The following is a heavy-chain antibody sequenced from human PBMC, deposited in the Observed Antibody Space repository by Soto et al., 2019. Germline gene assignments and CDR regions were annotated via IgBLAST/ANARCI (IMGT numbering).Heavy chain of an antibody. Sequence: ASVKVSCKASGYTFTSYDIIWVRQATGQGLEWMGWMNPSTCNTDSAEKFQGRLTMTRNTSISTVYMELSSLSFEDTAVYYCARGRIIVAGGFDPWGQGTLVTVSS. J-gene: IGHJ5*02. CDR1: GYTFTSYD. CDR2: MNPSTCNT. D-gene: IGHD6-19*01. CDR3: ARGRIIVAGGFDP. V-gene: IGHV1-8*01.